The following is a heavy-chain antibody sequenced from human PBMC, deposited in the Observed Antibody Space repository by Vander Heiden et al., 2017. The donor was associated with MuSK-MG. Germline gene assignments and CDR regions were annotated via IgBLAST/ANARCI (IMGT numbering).Heavy chain of an antibody. Sequence: QLQLQESGPGLVKPSETLSLTCTVSGGSISSNIYYWNWIRQPPGKGLEWIGSIYYSGRTDDRPSLKSRITMSLETAKNQFSLKLRYVQAADTAKYYWARRRDLGSLDSWVQGTL. V-gene: IGHV4-39*01. D-gene: IGHD3-10*01. J-gene: IGHJ4*02. CDR1: GGSISSNIYY. CDR3: ARRRDLGSLDS. CDR2: IYYSGRT.